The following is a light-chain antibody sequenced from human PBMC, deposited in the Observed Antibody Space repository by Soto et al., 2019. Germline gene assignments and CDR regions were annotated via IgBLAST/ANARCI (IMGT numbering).Light chain of an antibody. Sequence: DIQMTQSPSSLSASVGDRVTITCRASQSISSYLNWYQQKPGKAPKLLIYAASSLQSGGPSRFSGSGSGTDFTLTISSLQPEDCATYYCQQSYSTPRTFGQGTQVE. J-gene: IGKJ1*01. CDR1: QSISSY. CDR2: AAS. CDR3: QQSYSTPRT. V-gene: IGKV1-39*01.